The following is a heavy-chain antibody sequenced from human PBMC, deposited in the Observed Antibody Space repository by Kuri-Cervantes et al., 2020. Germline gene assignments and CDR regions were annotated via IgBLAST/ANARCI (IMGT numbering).Heavy chain of an antibody. Sequence: GESLKISCAASGFIFSNYWMHWVRQAPGKGLVWVSRINSDGSSTSYADSVKGRFTISRDNAKNTLYLQMNSLRAEDTAVYYCARDVARRYSYEDAFDIWGQGTMVTVSS. V-gene: IGHV3-74*01. CDR3: ARDVARRYSYEDAFDI. J-gene: IGHJ3*02. CDR2: INSDGSST. CDR1: GFIFSNYW. D-gene: IGHD5-18*01.